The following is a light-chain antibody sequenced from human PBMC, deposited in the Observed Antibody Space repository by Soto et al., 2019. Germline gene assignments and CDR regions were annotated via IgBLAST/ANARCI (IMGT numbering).Light chain of an antibody. CDR1: SSNIGNNY. V-gene: IGLV1-51*01. CDR3: GTWDSSLSPQVV. CDR2: DNN. Sequence: QAVVTQPPSVSAAPGQKVTISCSGSSSNIGNNYVSWYQQLPGTAPKLLIYDNNKRPSGIPDRFSGSKSGTSATLGITGLQTGDEADYYCGTWDSSLSPQVVFGGGTKVTVL. J-gene: IGLJ2*01.